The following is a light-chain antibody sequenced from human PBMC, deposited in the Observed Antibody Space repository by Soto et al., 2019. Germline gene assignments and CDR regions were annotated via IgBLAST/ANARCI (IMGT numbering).Light chain of an antibody. CDR2: AVS. CDR1: SSDVGDYNY. CDR3: SYMRNSLYV. Sequence: QSALTQPASVSGSPGHSITISCTGTSSDVGDYNYGSWYQQHPGKAPKLMISAVSNRPSWVSDRFSGSKSGNTSYLTIYGLQAEDEADYFCSYMRNSLYVFGTGTKLTV. J-gene: IGLJ1*01. V-gene: IGLV2-14*01.